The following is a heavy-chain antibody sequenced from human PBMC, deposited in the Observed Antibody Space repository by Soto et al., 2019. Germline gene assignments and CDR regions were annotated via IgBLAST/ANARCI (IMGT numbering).Heavy chain of an antibody. CDR1: GFTFSSYE. V-gene: IGHV3-48*03. J-gene: IGHJ4*02. CDR3: ARGIAVACNYFDY. D-gene: IGHD6-19*01. Sequence: EVQLVESGGGLVQPGGSLRLSCAASGFTFSSYEMNWVRQAPGKGLEWVSYISSSGSTIYYADSVKGRFTISRDNAKNSLYLQMNSLRAEDTAVYYCARGIAVACNYFDYWGQGTLVTVSS. CDR2: ISSSGSTI.